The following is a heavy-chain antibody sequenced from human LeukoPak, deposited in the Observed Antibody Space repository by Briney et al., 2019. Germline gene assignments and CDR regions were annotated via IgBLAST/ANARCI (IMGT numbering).Heavy chain of an antibody. CDR1: GGSISNYH. CDR2: IYYSGSI. Sequence: ASETLSLTCTVSGGSISNYHWSWIRQPPGKGLEWIGYIYYSGSINYNPFLKSRVTISIDTSKNQFSLKLSSVSAADTAVYYCARGYSGNYSPYYFDYWGQGTLVTVSS. D-gene: IGHD1-26*01. CDR3: ARGYSGNYSPYYFDY. J-gene: IGHJ4*02. V-gene: IGHV4-59*08.